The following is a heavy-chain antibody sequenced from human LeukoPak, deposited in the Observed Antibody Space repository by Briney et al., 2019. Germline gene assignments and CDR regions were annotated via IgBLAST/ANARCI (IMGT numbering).Heavy chain of an antibody. Sequence: GGSLRLSCAASGFTFGSYAMSWVRQAPRTGLEWVSAMSSGYGGTYYADSVKGRFTISRDNSKNTLYLQMNSLSVEDTALYYCAKEGGPSGYSPCDSWGQGTLVTVSS. V-gene: IGHV3-23*01. CDR2: MSSGYGGT. CDR3: AKEGGPSGYSPCDS. CDR1: GFTFGSYA. J-gene: IGHJ5*01. D-gene: IGHD5-18*01.